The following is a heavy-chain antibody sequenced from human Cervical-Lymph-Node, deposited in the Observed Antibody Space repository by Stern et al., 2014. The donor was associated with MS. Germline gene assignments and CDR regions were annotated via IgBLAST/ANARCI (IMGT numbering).Heavy chain of an antibody. D-gene: IGHD3-16*01. J-gene: IGHJ4*02. CDR3: ARERDNSYAFDS. CDR2: ISPMFGRA. V-gene: IGHV1-69*01. Sequence: VQLVQSGAEMRKPGASVRVSCTASGSIFSTSYISWLRQATGQGLEWMGGISPMFGRANYAQRFQGSVTITADESTSTVYMGLTSLRSEDTAVYYCARERDNSYAFDSWGQGTLVTLSS. CDR1: GSIFSTSY.